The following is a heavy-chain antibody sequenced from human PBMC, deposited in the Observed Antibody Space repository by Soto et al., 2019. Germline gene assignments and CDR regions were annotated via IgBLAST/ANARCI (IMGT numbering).Heavy chain of an antibody. CDR3: ASYGSGRYPRFDP. D-gene: IGHD3-10*01. Sequence: QVQLQESGPGLVKPSETLSLTCTVSGGSISSYYWSWIRQPPGKGLEWIGYIYYSGSTNYKPSLKSRVTISVDTSKNQFSLKLSSVTAADTAVYYCASYGSGRYPRFDPWGQGTLVTVSS. V-gene: IGHV4-59*01. J-gene: IGHJ5*02. CDR1: GGSISSYY. CDR2: IYYSGST.